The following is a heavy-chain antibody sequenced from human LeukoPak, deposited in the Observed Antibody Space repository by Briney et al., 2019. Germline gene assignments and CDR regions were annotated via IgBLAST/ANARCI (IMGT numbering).Heavy chain of an antibody. Sequence: GGSLRLSCAVSGFTLSDYWMTWVRQAPGKGLEWVASLKPDESEKYYVDSVKGRFTISRHNAQKSLFLQMTSLRAEDTAVYYCARGEWSSSPFDFWGQGTLVTVSS. CDR1: GFTLSDYW. CDR3: ARGEWSSSPFDF. J-gene: IGHJ4*02. V-gene: IGHV3-7*01. CDR2: LKPDESEK. D-gene: IGHD6-6*01.